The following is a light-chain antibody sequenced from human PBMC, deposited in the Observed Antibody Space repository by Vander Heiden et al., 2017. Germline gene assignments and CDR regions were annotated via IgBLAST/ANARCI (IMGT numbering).Light chain of an antibody. CDR1: QDISNY. J-gene: IGKJ2*01. CDR2: DAS. V-gene: IGKV1-33*01. Sequence: DIQMTQSPSSLSASVGDRVTITCQASQDISNYLNWYQQKPGKAPKLLIYDASNFETRVPSRFSGSGSGTDFTFTISILQPEDLATYYCQQYDNLPYTFGQGTKLEIK. CDR3: QQYDNLPYT.